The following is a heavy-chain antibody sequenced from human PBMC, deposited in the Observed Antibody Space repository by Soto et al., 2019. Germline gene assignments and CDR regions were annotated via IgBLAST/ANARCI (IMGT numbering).Heavy chain of an antibody. CDR2: ISSNGGST. D-gene: IGHD5-12*01. CDR1: GFTFSSYA. Sequence: GGFLRLSCAASGFTFSSYAMHWVRQAPGKGLEYVSAISSNGGSTYYANSVKGRFTISRDNSKNTLYLQMGSLRAEDMAVYYCARGVALQGYFDYWGQGP. CDR3: ARGVALQGYFDY. V-gene: IGHV3-64*01. J-gene: IGHJ4*02.